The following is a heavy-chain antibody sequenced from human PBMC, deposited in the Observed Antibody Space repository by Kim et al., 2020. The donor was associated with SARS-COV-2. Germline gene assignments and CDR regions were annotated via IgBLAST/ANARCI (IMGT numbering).Heavy chain of an antibody. Sequence: SETLSLTCTVSGDSISRSSYYWGWIRQPPGKGLEWIGSLYRGGTTYYNPSLKSRVTISADTSKNQFSLKLSSVTAADTALYYCARHDPALDWGRGILVTV. CDR3: ARHDPALD. CDR1: GDSISRSSYY. V-gene: IGHV4-39*01. J-gene: IGHJ4*02. D-gene: IGHD6-6*01. CDR2: LYRGGTT.